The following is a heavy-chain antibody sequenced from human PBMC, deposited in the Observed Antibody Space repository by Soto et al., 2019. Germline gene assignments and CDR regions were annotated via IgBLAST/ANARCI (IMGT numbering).Heavy chain of an antibody. CDR2: IYYSGST. CDR3: ARLVYDTRLNYMYFDF. CDR1: GGSISSGGYY. J-gene: IGHJ4*02. Sequence: SETLSLTCTVSGGSISSGGYYWSWIRQHPGKGLEWIGYIYYSGSTYYNPSLKSRVTISVDTSKNQFSLKLSSVTAADTAVYFCARLVYDTRLNYMYFDFWGPGTLVTVSS. D-gene: IGHD3-10*01. V-gene: IGHV4-31*03.